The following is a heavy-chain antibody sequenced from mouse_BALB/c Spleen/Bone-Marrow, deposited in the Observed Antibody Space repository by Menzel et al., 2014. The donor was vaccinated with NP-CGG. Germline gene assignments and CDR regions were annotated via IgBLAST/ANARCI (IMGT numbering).Heavy chain of an antibody. Sequence: EVQLQQSGGGLVQPGGSLKLSCAASGSDFXRYWMSWIRQAPGKGLEWIGEINPDSNTINYTPSLKDKFIISRDNAKNTLYLQMSKVRSEDTALYYCARLGYYGSFAYWGQGTLVTVSA. J-gene: IGHJ3*01. CDR3: ARLGYYGSFAY. CDR1: GSDFXRYW. CDR2: INPDSNTI. D-gene: IGHD1-2*01. V-gene: IGHV4-1*02.